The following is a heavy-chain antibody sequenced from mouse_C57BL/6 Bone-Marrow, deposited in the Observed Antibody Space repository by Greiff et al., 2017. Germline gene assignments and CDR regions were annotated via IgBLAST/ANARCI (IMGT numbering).Heavy chain of an antibody. CDR1: GYTFTSYW. J-gene: IGHJ3*01. D-gene: IGHD1-2*01. V-gene: IGHV1-7*01. CDR2: INPSSGYT. CDR3: ARLFDGPSWFAF. Sequence: QVQLQQSGAELAKPGASVKLSCKASGYTFTSYWMHWVKQRPGQGLEWIGYINPSSGYTKYNQKFKDKATVTADKSSSTAYMQLSSLTYEDSAVYYCARLFDGPSWFAFWGQGTLVTVSA.